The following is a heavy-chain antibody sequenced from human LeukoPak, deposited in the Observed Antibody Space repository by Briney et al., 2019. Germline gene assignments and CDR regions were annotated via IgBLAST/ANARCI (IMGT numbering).Heavy chain of an antibody. Sequence: KPSETLSLTCALYVGSFSVYYWSWIRQPPGKGLEWIGEITHSGSTNYHPYHQSRVTISVDTSKNQFSLKLSSVTAADPAVYYCAVRGRIQLWLWRDWGQGTLVTVSS. CDR3: AVRGRIQLWLWRD. CDR1: VGSFSVYY. CDR2: ITHSGST. V-gene: IGHV4-34*01. J-gene: IGHJ4*02. D-gene: IGHD5-18*01.